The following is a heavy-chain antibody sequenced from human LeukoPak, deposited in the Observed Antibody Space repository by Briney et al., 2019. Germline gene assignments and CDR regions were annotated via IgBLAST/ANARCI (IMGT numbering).Heavy chain of an antibody. CDR2: IKQDGSEK. J-gene: IGHJ4*02. CDR3: ARTSIAAREADY. CDR1: GFTFSSYW. Sequence: GGSLRLSCTASGFTFSSYWMSWVRQTPEKGLEWVANIKQDGSEKVYVDSVKGRFTISRDNSKNTLYLQMGSLRAEDMAVYYCARTSIAAREADYWGQGTLVTVSS. D-gene: IGHD6-6*01. V-gene: IGHV3-7*02.